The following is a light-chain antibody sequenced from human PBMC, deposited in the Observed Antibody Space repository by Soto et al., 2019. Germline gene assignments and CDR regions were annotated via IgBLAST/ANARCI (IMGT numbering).Light chain of an antibody. J-gene: IGLJ3*02. V-gene: IGLV2-14*03. CDR3: SSYTSGSTLV. CDR1: STDVGGYTY. Sequence: QSALTQPASVSGSPGQSITISCTGSSTDVGGYTYVSWYQQFPGKPPKLMIYEVSNRPSGVSNRFSGSKSGNTASLTISGLHAEDEADYYCSSYTSGSTLVFGGGTKLTVL. CDR2: EVS.